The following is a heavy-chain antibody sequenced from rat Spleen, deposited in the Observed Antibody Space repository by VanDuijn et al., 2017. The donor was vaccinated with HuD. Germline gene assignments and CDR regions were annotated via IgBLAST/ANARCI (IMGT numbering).Heavy chain of an antibody. J-gene: IGHJ3*01. CDR2: IWTGGST. Sequence: EVQLKESGPGLVQPSQTLSLTCTVSGFSLTDYSIHWVRQPTGKGLEWMGIIWTGGSTDYNSALKSRLSISRDTSKSQVFLKMNYLQTEDTAMYFCATRISGDGFAYWGQGTLVTVSS. D-gene: IGHD1-1*01. V-gene: IGHV2S63*01. CDR3: ATRISGDGFAY. CDR1: GFSLTDYS.